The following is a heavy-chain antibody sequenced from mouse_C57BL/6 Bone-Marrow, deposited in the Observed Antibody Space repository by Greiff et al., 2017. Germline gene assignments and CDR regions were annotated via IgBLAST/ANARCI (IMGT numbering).Heavy chain of an antibody. CDR3: ARTSYGNYPWFAY. CDR1: GYTFTSYT. J-gene: IGHJ3*01. CDR2: INPSSGYT. D-gene: IGHD2-10*01. Sequence: QVQLQQSGAELARPGASVKMSCKASGYTFTSYTMHWVKQRPGQGLEWIGYINPSSGYTKSNQKFKDKDTLTADKSSSTAYMQLSSLTSEDSAVYYCARTSYGNYPWFAYWGQGTLVTVSA. V-gene: IGHV1-4*01.